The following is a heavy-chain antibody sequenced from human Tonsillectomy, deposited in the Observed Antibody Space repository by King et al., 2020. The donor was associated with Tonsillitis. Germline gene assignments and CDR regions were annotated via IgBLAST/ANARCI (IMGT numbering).Heavy chain of an antibody. CDR1: GFTFSSYG. CDR2: ISYDGSNK. CDR3: ARTEGDDYGNYGSDY. V-gene: IGHV3-33*05. J-gene: IGHJ4*02. Sequence: VQLVESGGGVVQPGRSLRLSCAASGFTFSSYGMHWVRQAPGKGLEWVAVISYDGSNKYYADSVKGRFTISRDNSKNTLYLQMNSLRAEDTDVYYCARTEGDDYGNYGSDYWGQGTLVTVSS. D-gene: IGHD4-11*01.